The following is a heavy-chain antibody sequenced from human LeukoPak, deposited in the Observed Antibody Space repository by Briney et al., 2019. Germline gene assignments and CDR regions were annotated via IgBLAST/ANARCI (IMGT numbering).Heavy chain of an antibody. D-gene: IGHD2-2*01. J-gene: IGHJ4*02. CDR2: IYPGDSDT. Sequence: GESLKISCKGSGYSFTSYWIGWVCQMPGKGLEWMGIIYPGDSDTRYSPSFQGQVTISADKSISTAYLQWSSLKASDTAMYYCARQGDCSSTSCYCDYWGQGTLVTVSS. CDR1: GYSFTSYW. V-gene: IGHV5-51*01. CDR3: ARQGDCSSTSCYCDY.